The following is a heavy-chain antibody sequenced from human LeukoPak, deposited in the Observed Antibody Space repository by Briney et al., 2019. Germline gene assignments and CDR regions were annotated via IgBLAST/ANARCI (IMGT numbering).Heavy chain of an antibody. Sequence: GGSLRLSCAASGFTFRDFTINWVRPAPGQGLEWVSAIDKGGTYIKYADSVKGRFTVSRDNAKNSLFLQMNNLRLEDTAVYFCAREVLLLVEPAANTVDYWGQGTRVTVSS. D-gene: IGHD2-2*01. J-gene: IGHJ4*02. CDR2: IDKGGTYI. CDR1: GFTFRDFT. CDR3: AREVLLLVEPAANTVDY. V-gene: IGHV3-21*01.